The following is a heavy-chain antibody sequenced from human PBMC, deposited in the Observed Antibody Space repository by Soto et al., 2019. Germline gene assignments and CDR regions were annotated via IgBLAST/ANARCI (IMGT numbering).Heavy chain of an antibody. CDR1: GYSFTSYW. CDR2: IYPGDSDT. J-gene: IGHJ6*02. Sequence: RESLKISCKGSGYSFTSYWIGWVRQMPGKGLEWMGIIYPGDSDTRYSPSFQGQVTISADKSISTAYLQWSSLKASDTAMYYCARHWGRYYGSGSYYNRYYYGMDVWGQGTTVTVSS. V-gene: IGHV5-51*01. D-gene: IGHD3-10*01. CDR3: ARHWGRYYGSGSYYNRYYYGMDV.